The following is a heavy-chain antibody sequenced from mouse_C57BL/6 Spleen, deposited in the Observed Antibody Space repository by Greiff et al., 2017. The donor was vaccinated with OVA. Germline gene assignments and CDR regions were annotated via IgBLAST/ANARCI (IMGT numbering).Heavy chain of an antibody. CDR1: GYTFTDYY. Sequence: GGELVRPGASVKLSCKASGYTFTDYYINWVKQRPGQGLEWIARIYPGSGNTYYNEKFKGKATLTAEKSSSTAYMQLSSLASDDSSVYFCARGSSGFDYWGQGTTLTVSS. CDR3: ARGSSGFDY. CDR2: IYPGSGNT. D-gene: IGHD3-2*02. J-gene: IGHJ2*01. V-gene: IGHV1-76*01.